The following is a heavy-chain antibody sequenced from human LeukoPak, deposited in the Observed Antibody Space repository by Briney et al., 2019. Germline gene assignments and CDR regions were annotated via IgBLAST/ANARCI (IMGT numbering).Heavy chain of an antibody. V-gene: IGHV1-8*01. CDR1: GYTFSSSD. D-gene: IGHD2-2*01. CDR3: AREAVPATSYYYYYYYMDV. Sequence: ASVKVSCKASGYTFSSSDINWVRQATGQGLEWMGWMNPNSGNTYYAQRFQGRVTMTRDTSISTAYMEVSSLRSEDTAVYYCAREAVPATSYYYYYYYMDVWGKGTTVTVSS. J-gene: IGHJ6*03. CDR2: MNPNSGNT.